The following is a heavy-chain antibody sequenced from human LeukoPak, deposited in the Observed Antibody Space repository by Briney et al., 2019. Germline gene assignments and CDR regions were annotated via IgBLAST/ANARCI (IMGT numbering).Heavy chain of an antibody. CDR1: GFTFDDYG. CDR3: ARNGRPIVVEWYFDL. Sequence: GGSLRLSCATSGFTFDDYGMSWVRQALGKGLEWVSDINWNGGSTGYADSVKGRFTISRDNAKNSLYLQMNSLRAEGTALYYCARNGRPIVVEWYFDLWGRGTLVTVSS. J-gene: IGHJ2*01. D-gene: IGHD3-22*01. CDR2: INWNGGST. V-gene: IGHV3-20*04.